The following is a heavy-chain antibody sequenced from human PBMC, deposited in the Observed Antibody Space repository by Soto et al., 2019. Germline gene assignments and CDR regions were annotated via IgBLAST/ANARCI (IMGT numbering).Heavy chain of an antibody. CDR2: IYYSGCT. CDR3: ARGLMVRGVMHGFDS. J-gene: IGHJ3*02. CDR1: RSSISSGGYY. V-gene: IGHV4-31*01. Sequence: TLSLTCTVSRSSISSGGYYWSWIRQHPGKGREWIGYIYYSGCTDYNPSLKSLVTRSVDTSKNEFSLKLSSVTAADSAVYDCARGLMVRGVMHGFDSWSQGTMGT. D-gene: IGHD3-10*01.